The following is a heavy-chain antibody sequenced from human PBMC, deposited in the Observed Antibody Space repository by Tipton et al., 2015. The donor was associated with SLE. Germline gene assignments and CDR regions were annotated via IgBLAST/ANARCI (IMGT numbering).Heavy chain of an antibody. Sequence: SLRLSCADSGFTFSGYELNWVRQAPGKGLEWISYISSSGSAIYYADSVKGRFTISRDNAKNALFLQLNSLRAEDTAVYYCARGGGSGWNGATEYYFDYWGQGILVTVSS. CDR2: ISSSGSAI. CDR1: GFTFSGYE. D-gene: IGHD6-19*01. V-gene: IGHV3-48*03. CDR3: ARGGGSGWNGATEYYFDY. J-gene: IGHJ4*02.